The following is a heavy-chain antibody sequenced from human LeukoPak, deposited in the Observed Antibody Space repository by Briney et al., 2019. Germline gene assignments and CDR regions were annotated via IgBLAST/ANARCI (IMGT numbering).Heavy chain of an antibody. CDR3: AREGAKDTGHGMDV. J-gene: IGHJ6*02. CDR2: IYPGDSDT. V-gene: IGHV5-51*01. Sequence: GESLKISCQGSGYGFTTYWIAWVRQMPAKGLEWMGIIYPGDSDTRYSRSFQGQVTISADKSISTAYLQWSSLKASDTAMYYCAREGAKDTGHGMDVWGQGTTVTVSS. CDR1: GYGFTTYW.